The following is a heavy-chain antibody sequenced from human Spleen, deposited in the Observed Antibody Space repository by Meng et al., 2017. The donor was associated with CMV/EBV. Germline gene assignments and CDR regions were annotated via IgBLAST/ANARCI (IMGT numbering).Heavy chain of an antibody. CDR1: GFTFTDYY. Sequence: GESLKISCAASGFTFTDYYMIWIRQAPGEGLEWVSYIDPSGSSMNYADSVKGRFTISRDNAKNSLYLQMNSLRADDTAMYYCAREHFTGSGCALNIWGQGTMVTVSS. V-gene: IGHV3-11*01. D-gene: IGHD3-10*01. J-gene: IGHJ3*02. CDR2: IDPSGSSM. CDR3: AREHFTGSGCALNI.